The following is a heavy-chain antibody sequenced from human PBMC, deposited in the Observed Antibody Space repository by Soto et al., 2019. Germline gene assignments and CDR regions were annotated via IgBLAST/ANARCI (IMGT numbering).Heavy chain of an antibody. CDR2: IWYDGSNK. J-gene: IGHJ3*02. CDR1: GFTFSSYG. D-gene: IGHD6-13*01. CDR3: ARDAPSRIAAAGNAFDI. Sequence: HVQLVESGGGVVQPGRSLRLSCAASGFTFSSYGMHWVRQAPGKRLEWVAVIWYDGSNKYYADSVKGRFTISRDNSKNTLYLQMNSLRAEDTAVYYCARDAPSRIAAAGNAFDIWGQGTMVTVSS. V-gene: IGHV3-33*01.